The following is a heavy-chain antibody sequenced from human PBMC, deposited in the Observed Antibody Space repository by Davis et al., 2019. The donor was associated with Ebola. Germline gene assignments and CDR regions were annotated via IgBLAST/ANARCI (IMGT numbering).Heavy chain of an antibody. Sequence: ASVKVSCKASGYTFTGYDINWVRQATGQGLEWMGWMNPNSGNTGYAQKFQGRVTMTRNTSISTAYMELSSLRSEDTAVYYCARLVGEFYFYGMDVWGKGTTVTVSS. CDR1: GYTFTGYD. CDR2: MNPNSGNT. V-gene: IGHV1-8*01. CDR3: ARLVGEFYFYGMDV. J-gene: IGHJ6*04. D-gene: IGHD3-10*01.